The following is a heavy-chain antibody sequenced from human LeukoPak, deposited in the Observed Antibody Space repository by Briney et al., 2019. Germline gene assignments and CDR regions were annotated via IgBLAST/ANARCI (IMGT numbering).Heavy chain of an antibody. CDR1: GGSISSSSYY. CDR3: ARAGGYVLYFDS. V-gene: IGHV4-61*05. Sequence: SETLSLTCTVSGGSISSSSYYWGWIRQSPGKGLEWIGYVYYSGNTNHNPSLKSRVTISVDTSKNQFSLRLSSLTAADTAVYYCARAGGYVLYFDSWGQGTLVTVSS. J-gene: IGHJ4*02. D-gene: IGHD5-12*01. CDR2: VYYSGNT.